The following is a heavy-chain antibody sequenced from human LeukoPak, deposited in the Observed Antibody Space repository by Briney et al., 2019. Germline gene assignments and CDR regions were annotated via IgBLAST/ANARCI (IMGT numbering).Heavy chain of an antibody. CDR3: AKDAYIRGGYDSSGYHPGDY. V-gene: IGHV3-30*18. Sequence: PGGSLRLSCAASGFTFSSYGMHWVRQAPGKGLEWVAVISYDGSNKYYADSVKGRFTISRDNSKNTLYLQMNSLRAEDTAVYYCAKDAYIRGGYDSSGYHPGDYWGQGTLVTVSS. D-gene: IGHD3-22*01. CDR1: GFTFSSYG. J-gene: IGHJ4*02. CDR2: ISYDGSNK.